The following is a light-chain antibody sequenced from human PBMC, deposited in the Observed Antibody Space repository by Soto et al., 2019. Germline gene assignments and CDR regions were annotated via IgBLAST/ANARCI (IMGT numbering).Light chain of an antibody. Sequence: QSALPQPHSASGAPGQSVTISCTGTSSDVGAYNYVSWYQQHAGKAPKLVIYEVTKRPSGVPDRFSGSKSANTASLTVSGLQAEDEADYYCSSFASSNTWVFGGGTKLTVL. V-gene: IGLV2-8*01. J-gene: IGLJ3*02. CDR3: SSFASSNTWV. CDR1: SSDVGAYNY. CDR2: EVT.